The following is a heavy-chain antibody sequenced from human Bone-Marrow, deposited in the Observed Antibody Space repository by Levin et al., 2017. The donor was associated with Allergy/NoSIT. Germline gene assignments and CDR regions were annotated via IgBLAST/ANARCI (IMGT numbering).Heavy chain of an antibody. J-gene: IGHJ4*02. V-gene: IGHV1-2*04. CDR2: INPTSGAT. CDR3: ARGGSGRTDS. D-gene: IGHD3-10*01. CDR1: GFTLTAYY. Sequence: VASVKVSCKASGFTLTAYYIHWVRQAPGQGLEWMGWINPTSGATRYSQNFQAWVTMTRDTSSGTAYLELNRLRSNDTAVYYCARGGSGRTDSWGQGTLVSVSS.